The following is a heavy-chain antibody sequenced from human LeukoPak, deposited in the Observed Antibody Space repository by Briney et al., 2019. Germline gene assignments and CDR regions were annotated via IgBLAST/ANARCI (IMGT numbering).Heavy chain of an antibody. CDR1: GYTFTGYY. CDR2: INPSGGST. CDR3: ARSYGSGSIIAGLRYYYYMDV. J-gene: IGHJ6*03. V-gene: IGHV1-46*01. Sequence: ASVKVSCKASGYTFTGYYMHWVRQAPGQGLEWMGIINPSGGSTSYAQKFQGRVTMTRDTSTSTVYMELSSLRSEDTAVYYCARSYGSGSIIAGLRYYYYMDVWGKGTTVTISS. D-gene: IGHD3-10*01.